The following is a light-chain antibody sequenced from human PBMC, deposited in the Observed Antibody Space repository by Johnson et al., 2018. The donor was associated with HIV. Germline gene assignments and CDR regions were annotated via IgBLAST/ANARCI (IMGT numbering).Light chain of an antibody. CDR2: ESN. CDR3: GTWDSRLSVYV. V-gene: IGLV1-51*02. Sequence: QSVLTQPPSVSAAPGQRVTISCSGSSFNIGINFVSWYQQVPGTAPKLLICESNKRPSGIPNRFSGSKSGTSATLGITGLPTGDEADYDCGTWDSRLSVYVFGTGTKVTVL. J-gene: IGLJ1*01. CDR1: SFNIGINF.